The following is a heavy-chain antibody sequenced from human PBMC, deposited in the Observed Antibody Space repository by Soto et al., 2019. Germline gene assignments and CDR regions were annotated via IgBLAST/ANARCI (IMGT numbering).Heavy chain of an antibody. CDR2: ISGMEDWT. D-gene: IGHD3-10*01. V-gene: IGHV3-23*01. J-gene: IGHJ4*02. CDR1: GFNLRDQA. CDR3: AKTYTGG. Sequence: LQSGGGIAQPGGSLRLSCTASGFNLRDQALSWVRQAPGGGMEWVSGISGMEDWTNYADFVKGRFFISKDRAKNTLNLQMNGLRDDDTAVYYCAKTYTGGWGQGTQVTVSS.